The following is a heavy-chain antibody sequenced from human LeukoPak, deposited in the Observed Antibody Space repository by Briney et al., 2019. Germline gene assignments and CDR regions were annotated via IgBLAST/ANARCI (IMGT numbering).Heavy chain of an antibody. V-gene: IGHV3-74*01. CDR2: LSPDGRSS. Sequence: PGGSLRLSCAASGFTFSTYWMHWVRQAPGKGLVWVSRLSPDGRSSVYADSVKGRFTISRDNSKNSPYLQVNSLRAEDTAVYFCARDHSEPGVFFDSWGQGTLVTVSS. J-gene: IGHJ4*02. CDR1: GFTFSTYW. D-gene: IGHD1-14*01. CDR3: ARDHSEPGVFFDS.